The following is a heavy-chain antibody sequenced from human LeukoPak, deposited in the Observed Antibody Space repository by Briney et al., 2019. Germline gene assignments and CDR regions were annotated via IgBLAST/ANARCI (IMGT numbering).Heavy chain of an antibody. Sequence: GGSLRLSCAASGFTFSSYGMHWVRQAPGRGREGGAVISYDGSNKYYADSVKGRFTISRDNSKNTLYLQMNSLRAEDTAVYYCAKDPAHYYDSSGYYPYWGQGTLVTVSS. CDR3: AKDPAHYYDSSGYYPY. CDR2: ISYDGSNK. V-gene: IGHV3-30*18. D-gene: IGHD3-22*01. J-gene: IGHJ4*02. CDR1: GFTFSSYG.